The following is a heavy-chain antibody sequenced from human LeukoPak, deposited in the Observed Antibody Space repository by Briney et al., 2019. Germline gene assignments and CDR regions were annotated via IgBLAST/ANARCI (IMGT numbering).Heavy chain of an antibody. V-gene: IGHV6-1*01. Sequence: SQTLSLTCAISGDSVSSNSAAWNWIRQSLSRGLEWLGRTYYRSKWSTDYAVSVKSRITVNPDTSKNQFSLQLNSVTPEDTAVYYCARLENWAFDFWGQGTLITVSS. D-gene: IGHD7-27*01. J-gene: IGHJ4*02. CDR1: GDSVSSNSAA. CDR3: ARLENWAFDF. CDR2: TYYRSKWST.